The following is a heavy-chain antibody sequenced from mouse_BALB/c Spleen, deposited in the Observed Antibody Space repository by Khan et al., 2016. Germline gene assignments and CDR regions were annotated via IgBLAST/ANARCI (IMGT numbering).Heavy chain of an antibody. CDR3: ARWRGQAPYHALDY. CDR2: INTYTGEP. Sequence: QFPLVPSGPELKKPGETVKISCKASGYTFTNYGMNWVKQAPGKGLKWMGWINTYTGEPTYADDFKGRFAFSLETSDSSAYLQINTLKNEDMATYFCARWRGQAPYHALDYWGQGTSVTVSS. J-gene: IGHJ4*01. CDR1: GYTFTNYG. V-gene: IGHV9-1*02.